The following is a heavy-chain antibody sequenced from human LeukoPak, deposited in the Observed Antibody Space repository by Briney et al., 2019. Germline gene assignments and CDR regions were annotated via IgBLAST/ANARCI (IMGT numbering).Heavy chain of an antibody. V-gene: IGHV4-30-4*01. CDR3: ARAGEYSGYDPDY. Sequence: SETLSLTCTVSGGSISNGGYYWSWIRQHPGKGLEWIGYIYYSGSTYYNPSLKSRVTISVDTSKNQFSLKLSSVTAADTAVYYCARAGEYSGYDPDYWGQGTLVTVSS. CDR2: IYYSGST. CDR1: GGSISNGGYY. J-gene: IGHJ4*02. D-gene: IGHD5-12*01.